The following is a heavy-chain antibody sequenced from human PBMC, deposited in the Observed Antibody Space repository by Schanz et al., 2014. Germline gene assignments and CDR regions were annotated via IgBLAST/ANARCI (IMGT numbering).Heavy chain of an antibody. J-gene: IGHJ4*02. CDR1: GYTFTSHG. D-gene: IGHD6-13*01. CDR3: ASSGAGYSSSWDFDY. V-gene: IGHV1-18*01. Sequence: QVQLVQSGAEVKKPGASVKVSCKASGYTFTSHGISWVRQAPGQGLEWMGWITAYNGDTNYALKLQGRVTMTTDTSTSTAYMDVSSLRSEDTAVYYCASSGAGYSSSWDFDYWGQGTLVTVSS. CDR2: ITAYNGDT.